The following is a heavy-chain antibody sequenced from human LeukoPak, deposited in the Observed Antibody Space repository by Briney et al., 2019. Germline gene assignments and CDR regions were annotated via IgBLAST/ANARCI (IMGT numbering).Heavy chain of an antibody. D-gene: IGHD3-22*01. CDR1: GFTFSTYD. CDR2: ISYDGSNK. J-gene: IGHJ4*02. Sequence: GGSLGLSCAASGFTFSTYDMHWVRQAPGKGLEWVAVISYDGSNKYYADSVKGRFTISRDNSKNTLYLQMNSLRAEDTAVYYCAKLVHYGSSGHNYWGQGTLVTVSS. CDR3: AKLVHYGSSGHNY. V-gene: IGHV3-30*18.